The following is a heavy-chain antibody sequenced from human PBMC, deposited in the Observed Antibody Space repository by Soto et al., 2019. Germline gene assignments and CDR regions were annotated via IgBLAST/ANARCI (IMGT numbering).Heavy chain of an antibody. Sequence: SLRLSCVASGFTFSNYNMNWVRQAPGKGLEWVSHISGTSVYIHYADSVKGRFTISRDNAKNSVYLQMDSLRVEDTAVYYCAREGALKPFSSWGKGALVTVSS. J-gene: IGHJ5*02. CDR2: ISGTSVYI. CDR1: GFTFSNYN. V-gene: IGHV3-21*01. CDR3: AREGALKPFSS.